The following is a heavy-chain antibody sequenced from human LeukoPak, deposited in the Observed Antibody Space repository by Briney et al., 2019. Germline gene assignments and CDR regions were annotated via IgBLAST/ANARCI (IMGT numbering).Heavy chain of an antibody. CDR2: MCGTAGCT. Sequence: GGSLRLSCRASGLTFYMYAMSWVRQAPGKGLEWVASMCGTAGCTFYPDSVKGRFTISRDNSKNVLYLRMNSLTADDTAIYYCAKDRPNFHENSGHYYRRDGDSWGQGTLVTVSS. V-gene: IGHV3-23*01. CDR1: GLTFYMYA. J-gene: IGHJ5*01. D-gene: IGHD3-22*01. CDR3: AKDRPNFHENSGHYYRRDGDS.